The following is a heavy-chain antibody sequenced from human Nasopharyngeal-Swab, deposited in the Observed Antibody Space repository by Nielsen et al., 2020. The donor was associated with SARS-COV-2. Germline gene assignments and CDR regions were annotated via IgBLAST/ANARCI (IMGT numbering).Heavy chain of an antibody. CDR3: ARGGRITIFGVAIPERARFDP. V-gene: IGHV1-8*01. Sequence: ASVKVSCKASGYTFINHDINWVRQSTGQGLEWMGWMSPNSGNTGYAQKFQGRVTITRDTSASTAYMELSSLRSEDTAVYYCARGGRITIFGVAIPERARFDPWGQGTLVTVSS. CDR1: GYTFINHD. D-gene: IGHD3-3*01. CDR2: MSPNSGNT. J-gene: IGHJ5*02.